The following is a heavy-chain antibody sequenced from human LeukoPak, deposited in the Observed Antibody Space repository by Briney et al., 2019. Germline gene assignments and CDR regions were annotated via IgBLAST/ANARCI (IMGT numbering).Heavy chain of an antibody. CDR1: GFKFDDYA. V-gene: IGHV3-9*01. CDR2: ISWNSRNI. Sequence: GRSLRLSCATSGFKFDDYAMHWVRQAPGRGLEWVSGISWNSRNIGYADSVKGRFTISRDHPKNSVYLQMTSLRPEDTAVYYCAKDISIGGYADGYYYAMDVWGQGTTVTVSS. J-gene: IGHJ6*02. CDR3: AKDISIGGYADGYYYAMDV. D-gene: IGHD5-12*01.